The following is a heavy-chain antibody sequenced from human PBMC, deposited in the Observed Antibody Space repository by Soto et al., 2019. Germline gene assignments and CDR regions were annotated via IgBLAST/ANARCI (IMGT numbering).Heavy chain of an antibody. D-gene: IGHD3-22*01. CDR3: AVNGYYYDCSGYRFDY. Sequence: QVQLVQSGAEVKKPGSSVKVSCKASGGTFSSYAISWVRQAPGQGLEWMGGIIPIFGTANYAQKFQGRVTITADESTSTAYMELISLISEDTAVYYCAVNGYYYDCSGYRFDYWGQGTLVTVSS. CDR2: IIPIFGTA. V-gene: IGHV1-69*01. J-gene: IGHJ4*02. CDR1: GGTFSSYA.